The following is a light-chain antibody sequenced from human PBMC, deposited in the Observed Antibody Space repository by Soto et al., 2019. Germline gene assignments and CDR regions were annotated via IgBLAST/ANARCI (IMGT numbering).Light chain of an antibody. Sequence: ELVLTKSPGTLSLSPGESAALSCRASQPVSSNFLAWYQQKPGQAPRLLIYGVSSRASGIPDRFFGSGSGTDFTLTINRLEPEDFAVYYCQQSANSPITFGQGTRLEIK. CDR2: GVS. V-gene: IGKV3-20*01. CDR3: QQSANSPIT. J-gene: IGKJ5*01. CDR1: QPVSSNF.